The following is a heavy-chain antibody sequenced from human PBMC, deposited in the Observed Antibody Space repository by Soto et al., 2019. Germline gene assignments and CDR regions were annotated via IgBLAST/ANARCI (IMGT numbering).Heavy chain of an antibody. CDR1: GYTFTGYG. J-gene: IGHJ6*02. Sequence: ASVKVSCKASGYTFTGYGMSWVRQAPGQGLEGMGWISTYNGNTKYAQKLQGGVTMTTDTSTSTAYMELRSLTSDDTAVYYCARDPISRSYYMYYYGMDVWGQGTTVTVSS. CDR2: ISTYNGNT. V-gene: IGHV1-18*01. D-gene: IGHD3-10*01. CDR3: ARDPISRSYYMYYYGMDV.